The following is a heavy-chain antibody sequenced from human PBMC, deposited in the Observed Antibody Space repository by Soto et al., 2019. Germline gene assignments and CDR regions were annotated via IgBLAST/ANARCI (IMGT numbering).Heavy chain of an antibody. CDR3: ATVGYSSGWGYFDY. J-gene: IGHJ4*02. V-gene: IGHV4-4*02. CDR2: IYHSGST. D-gene: IGHD6-19*01. Sequence: QVQLQESGPGLVKPSGTLCLTFAVSGGSISSSNWWSCVRQPPGKGLEWIGDIYHSGSTNYNPSLKSRVTISVDKSKNQFSLKLSSVTAADTAVYYCATVGYSSGWGYFDYWGQGTLVTVSS. CDR1: GGSISSSNW.